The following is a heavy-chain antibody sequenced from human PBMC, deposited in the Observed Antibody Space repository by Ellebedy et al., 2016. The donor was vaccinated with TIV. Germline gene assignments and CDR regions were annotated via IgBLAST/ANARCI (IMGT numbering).Heavy chain of an antibody. D-gene: IGHD2-8*01. CDR1: GYTFNDYA. V-gene: IGHV7-4-1*02. CDR2: INTNTGKP. CDR3: AHMTPNHSL. J-gene: IGHJ4*02. Sequence: ASVKVSCKASGYTFNDYAMNWVRQAPGQGLEWMGWINTNTGKPTFAQGFTGRFVFSLDTSVNTAYLQITSLKAEDTAVYYCAHMTPNHSLWGQGTLVTVSS.